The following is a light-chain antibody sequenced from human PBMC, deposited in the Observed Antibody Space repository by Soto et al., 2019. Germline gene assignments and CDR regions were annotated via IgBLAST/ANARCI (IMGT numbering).Light chain of an antibody. CDR2: DVT. Sequence: QSALTQPRSVSESPGQSVTISCTGSSSDVGGFDYVSWYLQHPGKAPKLILYDVTKRPSGVPDRFSGAKSGNTASLTISGLQADDEADYYCCSDTRTCTWVFGGGTKLTVL. J-gene: IGLJ3*02. V-gene: IGLV2-11*01. CDR1: SSDVGGFDY. CDR3: CSDTRTCTWV.